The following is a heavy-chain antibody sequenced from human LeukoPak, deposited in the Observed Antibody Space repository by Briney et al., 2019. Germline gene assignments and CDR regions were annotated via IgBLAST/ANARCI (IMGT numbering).Heavy chain of an antibody. CDR1: GFTFSSYE. J-gene: IGHJ4*02. CDR3: AKEVPYSNTWYTIDY. CDR2: INANTRTI. D-gene: IGHD6-13*01. Sequence: GGSLRLSCVASGFTFSSYEMTWVRQAPGKGLEWISYINANTRTIYYADSVNGRFTMSRDNAKKSLYLQMNSLRVEDTAVYYCAKEVPYSNTWYTIDYWGQGTLVIVSS. V-gene: IGHV3-48*03.